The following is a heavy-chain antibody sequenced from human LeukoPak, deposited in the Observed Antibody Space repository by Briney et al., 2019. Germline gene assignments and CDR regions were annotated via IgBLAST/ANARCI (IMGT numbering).Heavy chain of an antibody. CDR1: GFTFIDYY. V-gene: IGHV3-11*04. CDR3: ARDGPDDSSGYYSTEGAFDI. D-gene: IGHD3-22*01. CDR2: ISSSGSSI. J-gene: IGHJ3*02. Sequence: GGSLRLSCAAPGFTFIDYYMSWIRQAPGKGLEWVSYISSSGSSIYYADSVKGRFTISRDNAMNSLYLRMKSLRAEDTAVYYCARDGPDDSSGYYSTEGAFDIWGQGTMVTVSS.